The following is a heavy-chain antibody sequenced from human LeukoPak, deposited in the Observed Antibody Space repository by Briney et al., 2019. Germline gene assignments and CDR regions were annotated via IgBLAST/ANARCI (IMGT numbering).Heavy chain of an antibody. CDR3: ARKPKQNFYGSSAHIWGGYFDY. Sequence: SETLSLTCAVYGGSFSGYYWSWIRQPPGKGLEWIGEINHSGSTNYNPSLKSRVTISVDTSKNPFSLKLSSVTAADTAVYYCARKPKQNFYGSSAHIWGGYFDYWGQGTLVTVSS. V-gene: IGHV4-34*01. D-gene: IGHD3-22*01. J-gene: IGHJ4*02. CDR2: INHSGST. CDR1: GGSFSGYY.